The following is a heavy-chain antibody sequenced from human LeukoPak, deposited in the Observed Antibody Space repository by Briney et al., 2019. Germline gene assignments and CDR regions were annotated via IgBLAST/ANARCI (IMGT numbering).Heavy chain of an antibody. V-gene: IGHV3-23*01. J-gene: IGHJ4*02. CDR3: AKEDSGRFGAH. D-gene: IGHD3-10*01. Sequence: GGSLRLSCSASGFTFSSYAMICVRQAPGKGLEGFSAISGSGGSTYYADSVKGRFTISRDNSKNTLYLQMNSLRAEDTAVYYCAKEDSGRFGAHWGQGTLVTVSS. CDR1: GFTFSSYA. CDR2: ISGSGGST.